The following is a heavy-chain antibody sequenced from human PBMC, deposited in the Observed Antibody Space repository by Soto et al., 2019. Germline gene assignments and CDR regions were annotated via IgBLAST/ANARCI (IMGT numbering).Heavy chain of an antibody. CDR1: GGTFSSYA. Sequence: SVKVSCKASGGTFSSYAISWVRQAPGQGLEWMGGIIPIFGTANYAQKFQGRVTIAADKSTSTAYMELSSLRSEDTAVYYCARDLKQLVPSIGYYGMDVWGQGTTVTVSS. CDR3: ARDLKQLVPSIGYYGMDV. J-gene: IGHJ6*02. CDR2: IIPIFGTA. V-gene: IGHV1-69*06. D-gene: IGHD6-13*01.